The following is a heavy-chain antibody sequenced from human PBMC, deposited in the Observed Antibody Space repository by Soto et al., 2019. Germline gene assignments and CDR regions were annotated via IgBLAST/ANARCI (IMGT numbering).Heavy chain of an antibody. D-gene: IGHD3-10*01. J-gene: IGHJ6*03. V-gene: IGHV4-61*01. Sequence: SETLSLTCSVSDDSINSDKYYWGWIRQPPGKGLEWIGYVYYRGSTNYNPSLKSRVTISVDTSKNQFSLKLSSVTAADTAVYYCARVVTMVRGVMLGYYYMDVWGKGTTVTVSS. CDR2: VYYRGST. CDR1: DDSINSDKYY. CDR3: ARVVTMVRGVMLGYYYMDV.